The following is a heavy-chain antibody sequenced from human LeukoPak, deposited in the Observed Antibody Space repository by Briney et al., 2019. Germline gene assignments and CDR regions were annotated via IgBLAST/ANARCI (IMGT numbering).Heavy chain of an antibody. J-gene: IGHJ4*02. CDR3: ARGLGGVVITTPIFDY. CDR1: GGSISSHY. CDR2: IYYSGST. Sequence: SETLSLTCTVSGGSISSHYWSWIRQPPGKGLEWIGYIYYSGSTNYNPSLKSRVTISVDTSKNQFSLKLSSVTAADTAVYYCARGLGGVVITTPIFDYWGQGTLVTVSS. V-gene: IGHV4-59*11. D-gene: IGHD3-22*01.